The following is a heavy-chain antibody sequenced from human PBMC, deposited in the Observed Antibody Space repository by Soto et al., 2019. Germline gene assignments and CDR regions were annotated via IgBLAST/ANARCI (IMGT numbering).Heavy chain of an antibody. CDR3: ARTYSSGWYLDY. Sequence: EVQLVESGGGLVKPGGSLRLSCAASGFTFSSYSMNWVRQAPGKGLEWVSSISSSSSYIYYADSVKGRFTISRDNAKNSLYLQMNGLRAEDTAVYYCARTYSSGWYLDYWGQGTLVTVSS. J-gene: IGHJ4*02. D-gene: IGHD6-19*01. V-gene: IGHV3-21*01. CDR1: GFTFSSYS. CDR2: ISSSSSYI.